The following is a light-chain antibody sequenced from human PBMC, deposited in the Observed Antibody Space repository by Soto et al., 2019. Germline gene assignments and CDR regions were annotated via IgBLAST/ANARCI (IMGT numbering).Light chain of an antibody. J-gene: IGKJ2*01. Sequence: DIQMTQSPSTLSASVGDRVTITCRASQSISSWLAWYQQKPGKAPKLLIYKASSLESGVPSRFSGSGSGTEVTLPISSLQPDDFATYYCQQYNSYSHTFGQGPKLQIK. CDR3: QQYNSYSHT. CDR1: QSISSW. V-gene: IGKV1-5*03. CDR2: KAS.